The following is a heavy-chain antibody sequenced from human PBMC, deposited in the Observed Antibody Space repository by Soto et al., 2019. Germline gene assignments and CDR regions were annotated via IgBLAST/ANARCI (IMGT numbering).Heavy chain of an antibody. Sequence: PSETLSLTCTVSGGSISSGGYYWSWIRQHPGKGLEWIGYIYYSGSTYYNPSLKSRVTISVDTSKNQFSLKLSSVTAADTAVYYCARVGPAHAFDIWGQGTMGTVAS. D-gene: IGHD2-2*01. CDR2: IYYSGST. V-gene: IGHV4-31*03. CDR3: ARVGPAHAFDI. CDR1: GGSISSGGYY. J-gene: IGHJ3*02.